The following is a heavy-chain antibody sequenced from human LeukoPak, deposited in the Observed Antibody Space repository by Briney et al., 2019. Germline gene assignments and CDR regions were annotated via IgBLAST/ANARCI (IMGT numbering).Heavy chain of an antibody. Sequence: SVKLSCTASGGTLNSYAISWVRQAPGQGLEWMGRTIPVLDMANHAEEFQARVTITADKSTSTAYMELSSLRSEDTAIYYCARDRLDYGDSYTLDSWGQGTLVTVSS. CDR2: TIPVLDMA. CDR3: ARDRLDYGDSYTLDS. D-gene: IGHD4-17*01. V-gene: IGHV1-69*04. CDR1: GGTLNSYA. J-gene: IGHJ4*02.